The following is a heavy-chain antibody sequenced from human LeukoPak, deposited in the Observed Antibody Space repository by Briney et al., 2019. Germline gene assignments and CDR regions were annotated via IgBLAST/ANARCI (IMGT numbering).Heavy chain of an antibody. CDR2: IYTSGST. D-gene: IGHD3-22*01. J-gene: IGHJ4*02. V-gene: IGHV4-4*07. Sequence: SETLSLTCTVSGGSISSYYWSRIRQPAGKGLEWIGRIYTSGSTNYNPSLKSRVTMSVDTSKNQFSLKLSSVTAADTAVYYCARDTANYYDSSGYYDYWGQGTLVTVSS. CDR3: ARDTANYYDSSGYYDY. CDR1: GGSISSYY.